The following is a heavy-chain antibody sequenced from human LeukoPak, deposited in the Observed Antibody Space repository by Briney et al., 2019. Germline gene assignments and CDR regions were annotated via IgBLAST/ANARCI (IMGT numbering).Heavy chain of an antibody. CDR3: ARDGGYSAHDY. CDR1: DNTFSRTG. D-gene: IGHD5-18*01. Sequence: ASVKVSCRVSDNTFSRTGISWVRQAPGQGLEWMGWISPYSGHTKYAQIFQGRVTMTTDTSTSTAYMELRSLRSDDTAVYYCARDGGYSAHDYWGQGTLVTVSS. V-gene: IGHV1-18*01. J-gene: IGHJ4*02. CDR2: ISPYSGHT.